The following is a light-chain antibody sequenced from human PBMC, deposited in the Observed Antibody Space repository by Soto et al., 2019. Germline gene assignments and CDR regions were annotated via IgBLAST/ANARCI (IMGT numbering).Light chain of an antibody. J-gene: IGKJ3*01. CDR2: GTS. Sequence: DIVLTQSPGTLSLSPGERATLSCRAGQSVSSKYLAWYQQKPGQPPRVLIYGTSIRATGIPERFSGGGSGTDFTLTITRLESEDFAVYYCQQYGSSLFTFGPGTKVDFK. CDR3: QQYGSSLFT. CDR1: QSVSSKY. V-gene: IGKV3-20*01.